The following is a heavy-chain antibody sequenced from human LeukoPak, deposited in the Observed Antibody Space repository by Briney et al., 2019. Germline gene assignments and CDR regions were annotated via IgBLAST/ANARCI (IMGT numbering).Heavy chain of an antibody. CDR3: ARAVVAARNPFDY. CDR2: INPNSGGT. D-gene: IGHD2-15*01. J-gene: IGHJ4*02. Sequence: ASVKVSCKASGYTFTGYYMHWVRQAPGQGLEWMGWINPNSGGTNYAQKFQGRVTMTRDTSTSTVYMELSSLRSEDTAVYYCARAVVAARNPFDYWGQGTLVTVSS. V-gene: IGHV1-2*02. CDR1: GYTFTGYY.